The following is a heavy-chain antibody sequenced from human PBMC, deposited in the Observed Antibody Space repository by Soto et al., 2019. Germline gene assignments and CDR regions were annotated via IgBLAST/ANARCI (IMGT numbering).Heavy chain of an antibody. J-gene: IGHJ4*02. D-gene: IGHD6-19*01. CDR1: GGSISSYY. V-gene: IGHV4-59*01. Sequence: XXTLSLPCTVSGGSISSYYWRWIPQPPGKGLEWIGYIYYSGSTNYNPSLKSRVTISVDTSKNQFSLKLSSVTAAETAVYYCARVGPRIAVAGTDYFDYWGQGTLVTVSS. CDR2: IYYSGST. CDR3: ARVGPRIAVAGTDYFDY.